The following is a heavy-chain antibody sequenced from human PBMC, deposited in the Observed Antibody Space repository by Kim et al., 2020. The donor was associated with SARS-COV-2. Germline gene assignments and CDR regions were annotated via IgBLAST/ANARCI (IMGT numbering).Heavy chain of an antibody. D-gene: IGHD2-2*01. CDR1: GYTFTSYG. CDR2: ISAYNGNT. CDR3: ARALRGGNLIPRQGPRTTSFYGMDV. J-gene: IGHJ6*02. Sequence: ASVKVSCKASGYTFTSYGISWVRQAPGQGLEWMGWISAYNGNTNYAQKLQGRVTMTTDTSTSTAYMELRSLRSDDTAVYYCARALRGGNLIPRQGPRTTSFYGMDVWGQGTTVTVSS. V-gene: IGHV1-18*01.